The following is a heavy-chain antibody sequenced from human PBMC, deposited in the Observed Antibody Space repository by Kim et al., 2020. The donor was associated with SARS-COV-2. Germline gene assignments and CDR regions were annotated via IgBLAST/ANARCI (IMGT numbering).Heavy chain of an antibody. CDR3: ARDPYHYYYGSGSYYSAQGAGYGMDV. CDR1: GFTFSSYS. CDR2: ISSSSSYI. D-gene: IGHD3-10*01. Sequence: GGSLRLSCAASGFTFSSYSMNWVRQAPGKGLEWVSSISSSSSYIYYADSVKGRFTISRDNAKNSLYLQMNSLRAEDTAVYYCARDPYHYYYGSGSYYSAQGAGYGMDVWGQGTTVTVSS. V-gene: IGHV3-21*01. J-gene: IGHJ6*02.